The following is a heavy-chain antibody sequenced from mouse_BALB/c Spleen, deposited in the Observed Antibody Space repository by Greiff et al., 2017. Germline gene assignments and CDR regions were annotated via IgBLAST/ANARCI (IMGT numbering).Heavy chain of an antibody. CDR2: IYPGDGDT. CDR3: ARSEPSYYGSS. D-gene: IGHD1-1*01. J-gene: IGHJ3*01. V-gene: IGHV1-87*01. Sequence: QVQLQQSGAELARPGASVKLSCKASGYTFTSYWMQWVKQRPGQGLEWIGAIYPGDGDTRYTQKFKGKATLTADKSSSTAYMQLSSLASEDSAVYYCARSEPSYYGSSWGQGTLVTVSA. CDR1: GYTFTSYW.